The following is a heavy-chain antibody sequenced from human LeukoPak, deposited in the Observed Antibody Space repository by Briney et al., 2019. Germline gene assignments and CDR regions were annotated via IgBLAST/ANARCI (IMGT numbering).Heavy chain of an antibody. CDR1: GFTFSSYT. D-gene: IGHD3-22*01. Sequence: SGRSLRLSCTASGFTFSSYTMHWVRRAPGKGLEWVAVISHDGNIKYHADSMKDRFTISRDNSRNTLYLQMNNLRPEDTAVYSCARAKYYDSRGYSVRGAYDIWGQGTMVTVSS. CDR2: ISHDGNIK. V-gene: IGHV3-30*04. CDR3: ARAKYYDSRGYSVRGAYDI. J-gene: IGHJ3*02.